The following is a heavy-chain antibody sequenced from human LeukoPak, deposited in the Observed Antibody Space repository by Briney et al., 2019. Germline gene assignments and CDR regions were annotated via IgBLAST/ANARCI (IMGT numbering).Heavy chain of an antibody. Sequence: SVKVSCKASGGTFSSYAISWVRQAPGQGLEWMGRIIPIFGTANYAQKFQGRVTITTDESTSTAYMELSSLRSEDTAVYYCASDRTMVRGVIYWGQGALVTVSS. CDR2: IIPIFGTA. CDR3: ASDRTMVRGVIY. D-gene: IGHD3-10*01. CDR1: GGTFSSYA. J-gene: IGHJ4*02. V-gene: IGHV1-69*05.